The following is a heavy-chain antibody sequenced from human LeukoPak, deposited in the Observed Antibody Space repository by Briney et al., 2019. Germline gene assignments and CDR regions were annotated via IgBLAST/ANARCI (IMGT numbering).Heavy chain of an antibody. D-gene: IGHD1-20*01. CDR2: ISSSGSTI. CDR3: AIERGNNWNERGVS. Sequence: GGSLRLSCAASGFTFSDYYMSWIRQAPGKGLEWVSYISSSGSTIYYADSVKGRFTISRDNAKNSLYLQMNSLRAEDTAVYYCAIERGNNWNERGVSWGQGTLVTVSS. V-gene: IGHV3-11*01. J-gene: IGHJ4*02. CDR1: GFTFSDYY.